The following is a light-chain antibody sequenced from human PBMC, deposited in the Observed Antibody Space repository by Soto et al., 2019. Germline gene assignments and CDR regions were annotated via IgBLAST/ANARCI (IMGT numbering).Light chain of an antibody. CDR2: RAS. Sequence: DIQMTQSPATLSASLGDRVNITCRASQNINNWLAWYQQKSEKAPKLLIYRASTLESGIPSRFSGSGSGTEFTLTISSLQPDDFAAYYCQQYNTFPYTFGQGTKLEIK. J-gene: IGKJ2*01. CDR1: QNINNW. V-gene: IGKV1-5*03. CDR3: QQYNTFPYT.